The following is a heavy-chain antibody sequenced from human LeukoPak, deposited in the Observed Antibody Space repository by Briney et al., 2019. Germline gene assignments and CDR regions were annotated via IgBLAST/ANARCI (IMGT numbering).Heavy chain of an antibody. V-gene: IGHV4-59*01. CDR2: IYYSGST. CDR3: ARVGYSYGWDFDY. Sequence: PSETLSLTCTVSGGSLSSYYWSWIRQPPGKGLEGIGYIYYSGSTNFNPSLTSRVTISVDTSKNQFSLKLSSVTAADTAVYYCARVGYSYGWDFDYWGQGTLVTVSS. CDR1: GGSLSSYY. D-gene: IGHD5-18*01. J-gene: IGHJ4*02.